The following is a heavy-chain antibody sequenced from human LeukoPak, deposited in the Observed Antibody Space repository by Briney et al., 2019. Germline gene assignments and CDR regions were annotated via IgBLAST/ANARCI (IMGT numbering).Heavy chain of an antibody. D-gene: IGHD1-26*01. Sequence: SETLSLTCTVSGDSISSSNFYWGWIRQPPGEGLEWIGNIYYSGSTYYNPSLKSRVTISVDSSKNQFSLRLSSVTAADTAVYYCAKQGGGTHDYWGQGTLVTVSS. CDR2: IYYSGST. CDR1: GDSISSSNFY. V-gene: IGHV4-39*01. CDR3: AKQGGGTHDY. J-gene: IGHJ4*02.